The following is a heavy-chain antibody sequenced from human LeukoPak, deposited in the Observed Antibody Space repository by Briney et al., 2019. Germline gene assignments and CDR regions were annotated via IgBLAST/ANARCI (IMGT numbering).Heavy chain of an antibody. J-gene: IGHJ4*02. D-gene: IGHD7-27*01. Sequence: PSETLSLTCTVSGGSISSYYWSWIRQPPGKGLEWIGCIYYSGSTNYNPSLKSRVTISVDTSKNQFSLKLSSVTAADTAVYYRASVRTSTGGRIDYWGQGPLVTVSS. V-gene: IGHV4-59*01. CDR1: GGSISSYY. CDR2: IYYSGST. CDR3: ASVRTSTGGRIDY.